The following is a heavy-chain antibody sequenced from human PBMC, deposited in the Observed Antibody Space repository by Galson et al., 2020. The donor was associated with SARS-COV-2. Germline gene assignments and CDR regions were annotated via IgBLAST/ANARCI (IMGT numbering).Heavy chain of an antibody. CDR2: ISYDGSTK. Sequence: GGSLRLSCAASGFTFSRFAMHWVRQAPGKGLEWVAVISYDGSTKYYADSVKGRFTISRDNSKNTLYLQMNSLKTEDTAVYYCTTEHLELLWFAGIYYFDYWGQGTLVTVSS. J-gene: IGHJ4*02. D-gene: IGHD3-10*01. V-gene: IGHV3-30*07. CDR1: GFTFSRFA. CDR3: TTEHLELLWFAGIYYFDY.